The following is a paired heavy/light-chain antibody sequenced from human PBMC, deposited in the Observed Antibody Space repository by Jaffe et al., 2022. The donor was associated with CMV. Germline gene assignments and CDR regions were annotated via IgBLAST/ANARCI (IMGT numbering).Heavy chain of an antibody. J-gene: IGHJ6*02. CDR3: ARDGGSGWYDYYYGMDV. D-gene: IGHD6-19*01. Sequence: EVQLVESGGGLIQPGGSLRLSCAASGFTVSSNYMSWVRQAPGKGLEWVSVIYSGGSTYYADSVKGRFTISRDNSKNTLYLQMNSLRAEDTAVYYCARDGGSGWYDYYYGMDVWGQGTTVTVSS. CDR2: IYSGGST. CDR1: GFTVSSNY. V-gene: IGHV3-53*01.
Light chain of an antibody. Sequence: QAVVTQEPSLTVSPGGTVTLTCGSSTGAVTSGHYPYWFQQKPGQAPRTLIYDTSNKHSWTPARFSGSLLGGKAALTLSGAQPEDEAEYYCLLSYSGAGVFGGGTKLTVL. CDR2: DTS. J-gene: IGLJ3*02. CDR1: TGAVTSGHY. V-gene: IGLV7-46*01. CDR3: LLSYSGAGV.